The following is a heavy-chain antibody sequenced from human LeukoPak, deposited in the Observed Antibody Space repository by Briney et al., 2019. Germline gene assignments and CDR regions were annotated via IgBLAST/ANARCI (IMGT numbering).Heavy chain of an antibody. Sequence: SETLSLTCTVSDDSFSSHYWSWIRQPPGRGLEWIGYISYIGSTNYNPSLKSRVTISIDTSKNQFSLKLISVTAADTAVYYCARDLVTVTKGFDIWGQGTMVSVSS. J-gene: IGHJ3*02. CDR1: DDSFSSHY. V-gene: IGHV4-59*11. D-gene: IGHD4-17*01. CDR3: ARDLVTVTKGFDI. CDR2: ISYIGST.